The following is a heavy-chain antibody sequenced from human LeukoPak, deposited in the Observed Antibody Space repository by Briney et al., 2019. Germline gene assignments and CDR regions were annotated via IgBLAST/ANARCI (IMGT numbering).Heavy chain of an antibody. J-gene: IGHJ6*02. CDR3: ARGRVVVAATPEIYYYYGMDV. Sequence: SETLSLPCAVYGGPFSVYYWSWIRQPPGKGREGIGEINHSGSTNYNPSLKSRVPISVDTSKNQFALKLSSVAAADTAVYYCARGRVVVAATPEIYYYYGMDVWGQGTTVSVSS. D-gene: IGHD2-15*01. CDR1: GGPFSVYY. CDR2: INHSGST. V-gene: IGHV4-34*01.